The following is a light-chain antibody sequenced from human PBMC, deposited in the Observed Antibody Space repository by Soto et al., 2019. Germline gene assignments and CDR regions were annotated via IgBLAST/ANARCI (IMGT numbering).Light chain of an antibody. CDR3: QHYQYFRFSSTWT. J-gene: IGKJ1*01. Sequence: EIVLTQSPGTLSLSPGERATLSCRASQSVTRDYLAWYQQKPGQAPRLLIYAASSRATGIPDRFSGSGSGTDFTLTITRLEPEDFAVYYCQHYQYFRFSSTWTFGQGNRVEIK. CDR2: AAS. V-gene: IGKV3-20*01. CDR1: QSVTRDY.